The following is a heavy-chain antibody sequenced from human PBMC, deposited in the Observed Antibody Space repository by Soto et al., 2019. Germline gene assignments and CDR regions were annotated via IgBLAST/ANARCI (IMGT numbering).Heavy chain of an antibody. CDR3: ARDTLRSSSPYHYGMDV. CDR1: GFTFNNYA. J-gene: IGHJ6*02. CDR2: ISYGGNNK. V-gene: IGHV3-30-3*01. Sequence: GGSLRLSCAASGFTFNNYAMHWVRQAPGKGLEWVAVISYGGNNKYYADSVKGRFSISRDNSKNTLDLQMNSLRAEDTALYYCARDTLRSSSPYHYGMDVWGQGTTVTVSS. D-gene: IGHD6-6*01.